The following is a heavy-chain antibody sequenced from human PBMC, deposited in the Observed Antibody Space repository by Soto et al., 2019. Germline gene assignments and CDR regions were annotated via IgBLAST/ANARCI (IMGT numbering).Heavy chain of an antibody. J-gene: IGHJ4*02. CDR3: ARGVLLWFGEFVFDY. CDR2: INPSGGST. Sequence: ASVKVSCKASGYTFTSYYMHWVRQAPGQGLEWMGIINPSGGSTSYAQKFQGRVTMTRNTSISTAYMELSSLRSEDTAVYYCARGVLLWFGEFVFDYWGQGTLVTVSS. D-gene: IGHD3-10*01. V-gene: IGHV1-46*01. CDR1: GYTFTSYY.